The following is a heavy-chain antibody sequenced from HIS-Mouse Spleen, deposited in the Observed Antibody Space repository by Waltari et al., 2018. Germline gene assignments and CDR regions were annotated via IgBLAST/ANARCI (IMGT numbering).Heavy chain of an antibody. J-gene: IGHJ4*02. CDR3: ARDPGYSSNFDY. CDR2: INPNSGGT. CDR1: EYTFTGYY. D-gene: IGHD6-13*01. Sequence: QVQLVQSGAEVKKPGASVRVPSRPPEYTFTGYYMHWVRQAPGQGLEWMGWINPNSGGTNYAQKFQGRVTMTRDTSISTAYMELSRLRSDDTAVYYCARDPGYSSNFDYWGQGTLVTVSS. V-gene: IGHV1-2*02.